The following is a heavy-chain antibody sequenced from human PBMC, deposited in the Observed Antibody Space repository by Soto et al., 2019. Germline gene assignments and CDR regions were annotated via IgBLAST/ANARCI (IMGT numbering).Heavy chain of an antibody. CDR2: ISYDGSNE. CDR3: ASDITMIAGDSDY. J-gene: IGHJ4*02. Sequence: GGSLRLSCAASGFTFSSYAMHWVRQAPGKGLEWVAVISYDGSNEYYADSVKGRFTISRDNSKNTLYLQMNSLRAEDTAVYYCASDITMIAGDSDYWGQGTLVTV. CDR1: GFTFSSYA. V-gene: IGHV3-30-3*01. D-gene: IGHD3-22*01.